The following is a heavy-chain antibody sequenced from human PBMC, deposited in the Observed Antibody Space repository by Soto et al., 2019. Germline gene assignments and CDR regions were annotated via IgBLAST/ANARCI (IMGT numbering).Heavy chain of an antibody. D-gene: IGHD6-19*01. V-gene: IGHV3-23*01. CDR3: VREDSAWDSRGSFDF. J-gene: IGHJ3*01. Sequence: EVQLLESGGGLVRPGGSLRLSCAASAFTFSNYAMNWVRQAPGKGLEWVSVISGSGGSASYADSVQGRFTISRDNSKNTLYLQMNSLSAEDTAIYYCVREDSAWDSRGSFDFWGRGTMVTVS. CDR1: AFTFSNYA. CDR2: ISGSGGSA.